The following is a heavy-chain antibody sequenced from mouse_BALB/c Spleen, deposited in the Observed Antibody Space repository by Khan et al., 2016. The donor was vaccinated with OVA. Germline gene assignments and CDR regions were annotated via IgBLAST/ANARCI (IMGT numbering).Heavy chain of an antibody. J-gene: IGHJ3*01. Sequence: VQLQESGPGLVAPSQTLSITCTVSGFSLSNYGVHWVRQPPGKGLEWLGVIWAGGSTNHNSALMSRLSISKDDSKSQVFLKMSSLQTDDTAMYYCARAFYNGAWFAYWGQGTLVTVSA. V-gene: IGHV2-9*02. CDR3: ARAFYNGAWFAY. CDR2: IWAGGST. D-gene: IGHD1-3*01. CDR1: GFSLSNYG.